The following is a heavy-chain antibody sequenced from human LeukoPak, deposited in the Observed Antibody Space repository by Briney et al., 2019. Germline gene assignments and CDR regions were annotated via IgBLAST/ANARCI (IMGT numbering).Heavy chain of an antibody. CDR2: ISPGGQTT. J-gene: IGHJ4*02. D-gene: IGHD6-19*01. Sequence: PGESLRLSSAASGFTFSDYHMNWIRQAPGKGLEWISYISPGGQTTYFADSVKGRVTLSRDNAKNSLSLQMNSLTADDTDVYFCAVGRNIRVAGPGGYFDYWGQGTLVAVSS. V-gene: IGHV3-11*01. CDR3: AVGRNIRVAGPGGYFDY. CDR1: GFTFSDYH.